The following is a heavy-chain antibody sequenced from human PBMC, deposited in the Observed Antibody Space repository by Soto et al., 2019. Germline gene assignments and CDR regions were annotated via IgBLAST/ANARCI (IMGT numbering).Heavy chain of an antibody. CDR3: AREEFDFWSGYYPTDTGWFDP. Sequence: SETLSLTCTVSGGSISSYYWSWIRQPAGRGLEWIGRIYTSGSTNYNPSLKSRVTMSVDTSKNQFSLKLSSVTAADTAVYYCAREEFDFWSGYYPTDTGWFDPWGQGTLVTVSS. D-gene: IGHD3-3*01. CDR1: GGSISSYY. J-gene: IGHJ5*02. CDR2: IYTSGST. V-gene: IGHV4-4*07.